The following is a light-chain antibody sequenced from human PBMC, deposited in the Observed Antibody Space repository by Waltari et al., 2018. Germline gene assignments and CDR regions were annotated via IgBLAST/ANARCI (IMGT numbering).Light chain of an antibody. Sequence: DIVMTQSPLSLPVTPGEPASISCRYSQSLLHSNGYNYLDWYLQKPGQSPQLLIYLGSNRASGGPDRFSGSGSGTDFTLKISRVEAEDVGVYYCMQALQTPRTFGQGTKVEIK. CDR3: MQALQTPRT. CDR2: LGS. CDR1: QSLLHSNGYNY. J-gene: IGKJ1*01. V-gene: IGKV2-28*01.